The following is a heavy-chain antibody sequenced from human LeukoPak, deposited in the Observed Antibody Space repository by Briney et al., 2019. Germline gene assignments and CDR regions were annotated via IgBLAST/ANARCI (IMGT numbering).Heavy chain of an antibody. J-gene: IGHJ6*02. CDR3: ARDGAYRSGKYYYYGMDV. CDR2: ISACNGNT. CDR1: GYTFTSYG. D-gene: IGHD3-10*01. Sequence: ASVKVSCKASGYTFTSYGISWVRQAPGQGLEWMGWISACNGNTNYAQKLQGRVTMTTDTSTSTAYMELRSLRSDDTAVYYCARDGAYRSGKYYYYGMDVWGQGTTVTVSS. V-gene: IGHV1-18*01.